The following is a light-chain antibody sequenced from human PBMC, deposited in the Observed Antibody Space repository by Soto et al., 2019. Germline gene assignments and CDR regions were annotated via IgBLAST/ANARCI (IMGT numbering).Light chain of an antibody. Sequence: QSALTQSASVSGSPGQSITISCTGTSSDVGSYNLVSWYQQHPGKAPKLMIYEGSKRPSGVSNRFSGSKSGNTASLTISGLQAEDEADYYCCSYAGSNSYVFGTGTKLTVL. CDR3: CSYAGSNSYV. CDR1: SSDVGSYNL. V-gene: IGLV2-23*01. J-gene: IGLJ1*01. CDR2: EGS.